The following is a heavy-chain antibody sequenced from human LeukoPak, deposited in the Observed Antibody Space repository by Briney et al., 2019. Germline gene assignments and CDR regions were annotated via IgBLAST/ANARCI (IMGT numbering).Heavy chain of an antibody. J-gene: IGHJ5*02. Sequence: SETLSLTCTVSGGSISSYYWSWIRQPPGKGLEWIGYIYYSGSTNYNPSLKSRVTISVDTSKNQFSLKLSSVTAADTAVYYCAGGGGALWFGELFYWFDPWGQGTLVTVSS. CDR2: IYYSGST. CDR3: AGGGGALWFGELFYWFDP. V-gene: IGHV4-59*12. D-gene: IGHD3-10*01. CDR1: GGSISSYY.